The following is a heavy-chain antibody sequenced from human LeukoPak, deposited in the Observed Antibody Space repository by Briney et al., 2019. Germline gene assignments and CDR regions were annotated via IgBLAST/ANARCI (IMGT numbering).Heavy chain of an antibody. Sequence: SETLSLTCTVSGGSISSGDNYWSWIRQHPGKGLEWIGYIYYSGRTFYNPSLKSRVTMSVDTSKNQFSLKVTSVTAADTAVYYCARVGDYSNPIPDGYYFDYWGQGTLVTVSS. D-gene: IGHD4-11*01. J-gene: IGHJ4*02. CDR1: GGSISSGDNY. CDR2: IYYSGRT. V-gene: IGHV4-31*03. CDR3: ARVGDYSNPIPDGYYFDY.